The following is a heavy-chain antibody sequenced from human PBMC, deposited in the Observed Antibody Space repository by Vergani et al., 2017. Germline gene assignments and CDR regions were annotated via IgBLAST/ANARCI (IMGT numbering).Heavy chain of an antibody. Sequence: EVDLLESGGDLVQPGGSLRLSCTASGFTFDNYAMTWVRQAPGKGLEWVSGISGSGSPTFYADSVKGRLTISRDNSKNTLFLHMSSLRVEDTAIYFCAKGLGITRTAKWGGLDHWGRGTMVLVSS. CDR3: AKGLGITRTAKWGGLDH. CDR1: GFTFDNYA. V-gene: IGHV3-23*01. J-gene: IGHJ4*02. D-gene: IGHD1-26*01. CDR2: ISGSGSPT.